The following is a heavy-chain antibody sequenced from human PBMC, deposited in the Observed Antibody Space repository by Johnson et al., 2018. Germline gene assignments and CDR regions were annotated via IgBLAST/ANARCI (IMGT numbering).Heavy chain of an antibody. CDR2: ISSSSSYI. CDR1: GFTFSSYS. Sequence: VQLVQSGGGVVQPGRSLRLSCAASGFTFSSYSMNWVRQAPGKGLEWVSSISSSSSYIYYADSVKGRFTISRDNAKNSLFLQMNSLRAEDTAVYYCATRITTGEDFQHWGQGTLVTVSS. J-gene: IGHJ1*01. V-gene: IGHV3-21*01. D-gene: IGHD3-10*01. CDR3: ATRITTGEDFQH.